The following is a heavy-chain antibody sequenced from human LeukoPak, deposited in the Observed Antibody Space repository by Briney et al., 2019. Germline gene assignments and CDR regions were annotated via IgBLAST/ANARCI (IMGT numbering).Heavy chain of an antibody. Sequence: SETLSLTCTVSGGSMSTYYWSWIRQPPGKGLEWIGYIYNSGSTNYNPSLKSRVTISVDKSKNQFSLKLSSVTAADTAVYYCARTYSGSHSDYWGQGTLVTVSS. CDR2: IYNSGST. V-gene: IGHV4-59*12. CDR1: GGSMSTYY. J-gene: IGHJ4*02. CDR3: ARTYSGSHSDY. D-gene: IGHD1-26*01.